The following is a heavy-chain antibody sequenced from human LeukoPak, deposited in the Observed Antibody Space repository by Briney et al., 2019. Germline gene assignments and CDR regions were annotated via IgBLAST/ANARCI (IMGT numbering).Heavy chain of an antibody. CDR1: GFTFSDYA. CDR2: ISKDGSYK. CDR3: ARDYWWNYDY. J-gene: IGHJ4*02. V-gene: IGHV3-30-3*01. D-gene: IGHD1-7*01. Sequence: PGRSLRLSCAASGFTFSDYAMHWVRQAPGKGLEWVAVISKDGSYKYYPGSVRGRFTISRDSSKNTIYLQMDSLRAEDTAIYYCARDYWWNYDYWGQGTLVTVSS.